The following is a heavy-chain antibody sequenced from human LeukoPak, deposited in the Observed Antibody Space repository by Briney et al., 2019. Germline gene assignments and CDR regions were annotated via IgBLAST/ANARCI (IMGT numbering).Heavy chain of an antibody. Sequence: GGSLRLSCAASGFTFSSYSMNWVRQAPGKGLEWVSSISSSSSYIYYADSVKGRFTISRDSAKNSLFLQMNSLRAEDTAVYYCARGPPKGYCSSTSCYANPFDIWGQGTMVTVSS. D-gene: IGHD2-2*01. CDR2: ISSSSSYI. CDR1: GFTFSSYS. V-gene: IGHV3-21*06. J-gene: IGHJ3*02. CDR3: ARGPPKGYCSSTSCYANPFDI.